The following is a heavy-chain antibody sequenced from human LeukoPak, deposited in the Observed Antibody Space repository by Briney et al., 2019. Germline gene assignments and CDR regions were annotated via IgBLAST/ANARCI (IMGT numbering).Heavy chain of an antibody. J-gene: IGHJ4*02. D-gene: IGHD6-19*01. CDR1: GFTFSRYW. V-gene: IGHV3-74*03. CDR3: TRGTIAMSVTTFDY. Sequence: TGGSLRLSCAASGFTFSRYWMHWVRQAPGKGLVWVSRINSDGSSTTYADSVKGRFTISRDNAKNTLYLQMNSLRAEDTAVYYCTRGTIAMSVTTFDYWAREPWSPSPQ. CDR2: INSDGSST.